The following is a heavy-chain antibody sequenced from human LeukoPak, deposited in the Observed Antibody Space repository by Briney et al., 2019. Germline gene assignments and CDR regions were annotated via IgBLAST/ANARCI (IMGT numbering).Heavy chain of an antibody. CDR3: AKGILGAIPTYYFDY. J-gene: IGHJ4*02. V-gene: IGHV3-23*01. D-gene: IGHD1-26*01. CDR1: GFTFSSYA. Sequence: GGSLRLSCAASGFTFSSYAMSWVRQAPGKGLEWVSAISGSGGRTYYADSGKGRFTISRDNSKNTLYLQMNSLRAEDTAVYYCAKGILGAIPTYYFDYWGQGTLVTVSS. CDR2: ISGSGGRT.